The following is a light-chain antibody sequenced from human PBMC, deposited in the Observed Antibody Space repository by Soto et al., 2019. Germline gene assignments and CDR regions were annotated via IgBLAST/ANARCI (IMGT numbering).Light chain of an antibody. CDR1: HSVSSSY. J-gene: IGKJ1*01. Sequence: EIVLTQSPGTLSLSPGERATLSCRASHSVSSSYLAWYQQKPGQAPKLVIYGASSRATGIPDRFSGSGSGTDFTLTIIRLEPEDFAVYYWQQYGSSPRTFGQGTKVDI. CDR2: GAS. V-gene: IGKV3-20*01. CDR3: QQYGSSPRT.